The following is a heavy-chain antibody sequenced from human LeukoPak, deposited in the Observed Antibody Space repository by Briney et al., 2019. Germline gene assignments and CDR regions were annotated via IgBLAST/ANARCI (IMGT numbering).Heavy chain of an antibody. CDR1: GGSFRGYY. CDR3: ALFSSSGSYLPPFDY. CDR2: INHSGST. V-gene: IGHV4-34*01. J-gene: IGHJ4*02. D-gene: IGHD3-22*01. Sequence: NPSETLSLTCAVNGGSFRGYYWSWIRQPPGEGVEWIGEINHSGSTTYNPSLKSRVTMSLDTSKNQLSLKVNSVTVADTAVYYCALFSSSGSYLPPFDYWGQGTLVTVSS.